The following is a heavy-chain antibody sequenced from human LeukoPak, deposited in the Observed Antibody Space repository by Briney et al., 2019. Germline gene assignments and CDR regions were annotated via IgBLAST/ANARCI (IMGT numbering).Heavy chain of an antibody. CDR2: ISYDGSNK. CDR3: AKESPGDFDY. D-gene: IGHD3-10*01. Sequence: QAGGSLRLSCAASGFTFSSYAMHWVRQAPGKGLEWVAVISYDGSNKYYADSVKGRFTISRDNSKNTLYLQMSSLRAEDTAVYYCAKESPGDFDYWGQGTLVTVSS. CDR1: GFTFSSYA. V-gene: IGHV3-30-3*01. J-gene: IGHJ4*02.